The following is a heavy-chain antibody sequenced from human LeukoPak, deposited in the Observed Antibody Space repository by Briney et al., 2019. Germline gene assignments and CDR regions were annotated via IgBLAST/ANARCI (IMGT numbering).Heavy chain of an antibody. CDR1: GGSISTHY. J-gene: IGHJ4*02. CDR3: ARSGEYANLDN. CDR2: IHYSGTT. V-gene: IGHV4-59*11. D-gene: IGHD4-17*01. Sequence: SETLSLTCTVSGGSISTHYWNWIRQPPGKGLEWLGFIHYSGTTNQKPSLKSRVTISVDTSKNQFSLKLSSVTAADTAVYYCARSGEYANLDNWGQGTLVTVSP.